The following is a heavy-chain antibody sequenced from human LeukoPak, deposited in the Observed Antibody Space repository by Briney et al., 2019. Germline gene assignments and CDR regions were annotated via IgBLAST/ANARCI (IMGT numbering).Heavy chain of an antibody. CDR2: MNPNSGNT. J-gene: IGHJ5*02. CDR1: GYTFTSYD. D-gene: IGHD2-2*01. V-gene: IGHV1-8*01. CDR3: ARVRAMCSSTSCYSYNWFDP. Sequence: ASVKVSCKASGYTFTSYDIDWVRQATGQGLEWMGWMNPNSGNTGYAQKFQGRVTMTRNTSISTAYMELSSLRSEDTAVYYCARVRAMCSSTSCYSYNWFDPWGQGTLVTVSS.